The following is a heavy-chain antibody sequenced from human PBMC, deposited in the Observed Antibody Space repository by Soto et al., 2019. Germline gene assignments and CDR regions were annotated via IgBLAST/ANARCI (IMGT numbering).Heavy chain of an antibody. CDR2: IYPGDSDT. J-gene: IGHJ6*02. D-gene: IGHD2-2*01. CDR3: ARRGYCSSTSCYYYGMDV. Sequence: GESLKISCNGSRYSFTSYWIGWMLQMPGKGLEWMGIIYPGDSDTRYSPSFQGQVTISADKSISTAYLHWSSLKASDTAMYYCARRGYCSSTSCYYYGMDVWGQGTTVTVSS. CDR1: RYSFTSYW. V-gene: IGHV5-51*01.